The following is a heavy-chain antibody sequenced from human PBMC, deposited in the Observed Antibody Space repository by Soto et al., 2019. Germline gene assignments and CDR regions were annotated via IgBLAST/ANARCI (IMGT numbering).Heavy chain of an antibody. CDR3: ARGRRAITMVR. CDR1: GYTFTIYD. Sequence: ASVTLYCKASGYTFTIYDINWVRQATGQGLEWMGWMNPNSGNTGYAQKFQGRVTMTRNTSISTAYMELSSLRSEDTAVYYCARGRRAITMVRWGQGTLVTVSS. V-gene: IGHV1-8*01. CDR2: MNPNSGNT. J-gene: IGHJ4*02. D-gene: IGHD3-10*01.